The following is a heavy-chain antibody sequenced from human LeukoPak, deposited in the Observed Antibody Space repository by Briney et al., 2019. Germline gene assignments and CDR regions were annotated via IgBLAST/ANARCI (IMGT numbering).Heavy chain of an antibody. V-gene: IGHV4-59*01. Sequence: EWIGYIYYSGSTNYNPSLKSRVTISVDTSKNQFSLKLSSVTAADTAVYYCARVNGDYTFDYWGQGTLVTVSS. J-gene: IGHJ4*02. CDR3: ARVNGDYTFDY. CDR2: IYYSGST. D-gene: IGHD4-17*01.